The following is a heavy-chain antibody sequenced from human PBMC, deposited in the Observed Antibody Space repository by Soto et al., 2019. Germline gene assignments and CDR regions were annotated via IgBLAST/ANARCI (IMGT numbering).Heavy chain of an antibody. CDR1: GFTFSTSA. V-gene: IGHV3-23*01. J-gene: IGHJ4*02. CDR2: ISVTGVSR. D-gene: IGHD3-22*01. Sequence: EVQLLESGGGLVQPGGSVRLSCAASGFTFSTSAMSWVRQSPGKGLEWLSGISVTGVSRYYADSVKGRLTISRDNSKNTLYLQMNDLRAEDTALYYCAKSSYYISDESFVYWGQGTLVTVSS. CDR3: AKSSYYISDESFVY.